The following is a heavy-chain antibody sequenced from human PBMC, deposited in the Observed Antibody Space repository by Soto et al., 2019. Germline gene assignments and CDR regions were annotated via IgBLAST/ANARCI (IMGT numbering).Heavy chain of an antibody. J-gene: IGHJ5*02. V-gene: IGHV3-30*18. Sequence: LRLSCAASGFTFSNYGMHWVRQAPGKGLEWVAIISFDGNNKYYSDSVKGRFTISRDNSKNMVFLQMNSLRPEDTAVYYCVKPKEHFYDSSPGETWGQGTPVTVSS. CDR2: ISFDGNNK. CDR3: VKPKEHFYDSSPGET. CDR1: GFTFSNYG. D-gene: IGHD3-22*01.